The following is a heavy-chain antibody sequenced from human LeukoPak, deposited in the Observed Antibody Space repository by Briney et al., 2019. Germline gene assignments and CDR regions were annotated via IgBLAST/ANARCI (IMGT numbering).Heavy chain of an antibody. V-gene: IGHV4-39*01. D-gene: IGHD6-13*01. J-gene: IGHJ3*02. CDR2: IYYSGST. Sequence: SETLSLTCTVSGGSISSYYWSWIRQPPGKGLEWIGSIYYSGSTYYNPSLKSRVTISVDTSKNQFSLKLSSVTAADTAVYYCARDERSMAAVDAFDIWGQGTMVTVSS. CDR3: ARDERSMAAVDAFDI. CDR1: GGSISSYY.